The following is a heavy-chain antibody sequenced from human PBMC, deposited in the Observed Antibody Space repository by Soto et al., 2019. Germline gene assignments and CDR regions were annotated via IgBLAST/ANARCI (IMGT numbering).Heavy chain of an antibody. V-gene: IGHV1-69*01. CDR2: IIPIFGTA. CDR3: ARVRRTAAGTKLGYFDY. D-gene: IGHD6-13*01. CDR1: GGTFSSYA. Sequence: QVQLVQSGAEVKKPGSSVKVSCKASGGTFSSYAISWVRQAPGQGLEWMGGIIPIFGTANYAQKFQGRVTITADESTSTAYMELSSLRSEDAAVYYCARVRRTAAGTKLGYFDYWGQGTLVTVSS. J-gene: IGHJ4*02.